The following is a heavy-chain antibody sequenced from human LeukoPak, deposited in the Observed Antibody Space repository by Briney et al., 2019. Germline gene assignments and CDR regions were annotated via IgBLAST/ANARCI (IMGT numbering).Heavy chain of an antibody. CDR3: ARGIVVVPAAQGLDY. J-gene: IGHJ4*02. Sequence: GGSLRLSCAASGFTFSSYGMHWVRQAPGKGLEWVAVIWYDGSNKYYADSVKGRFTISRDNSKNTLYLQMNSLRAEDTAVYYCARGIVVVPAAQGLDYWGQGTLVTVSS. CDR2: IWYDGSNK. V-gene: IGHV3-33*01. CDR1: GFTFSSYG. D-gene: IGHD2-2*01.